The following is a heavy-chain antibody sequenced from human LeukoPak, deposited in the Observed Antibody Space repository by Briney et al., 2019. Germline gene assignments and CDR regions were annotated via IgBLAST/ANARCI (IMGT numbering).Heavy chain of an antibody. CDR1: GFTFSSYW. V-gene: IGHV3-7*01. Sequence: PGGSLRLSCAASGFTFSSYWMSWVRQAPGKGLEWVANIKQDGSEKYYVDSVKGRFTISRDNAKNSLYLQMNSLRAEDTAVYYWARSYRRWDQRFDYWGQGTLVTVSS. J-gene: IGHJ4*02. D-gene: IGHD1-26*01. CDR2: IKQDGSEK. CDR3: ARSYRRWDQRFDY.